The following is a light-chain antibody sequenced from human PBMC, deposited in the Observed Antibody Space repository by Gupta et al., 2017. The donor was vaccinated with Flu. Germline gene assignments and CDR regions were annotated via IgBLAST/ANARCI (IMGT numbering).Light chain of an antibody. CDR1: QTVTGK. J-gene: IGKJ1*01. Sequence: SPSTLSVPPGDRATLSCRASQTVTGKLAWYQQRPGLPPRLLIYGASTRATGIPARFSGSGSGTEFTLTISSLQSEDFAVYYCQQYNEWRTFGQGTKVEIK. V-gene: IGKV3-15*01. CDR3: QQYNEWRT. CDR2: GAS.